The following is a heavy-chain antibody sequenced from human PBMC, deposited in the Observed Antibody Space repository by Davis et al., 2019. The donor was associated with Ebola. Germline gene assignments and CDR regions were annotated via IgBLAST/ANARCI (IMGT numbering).Heavy chain of an antibody. CDR2: TSHNERER. D-gene: IGHD1-1*01. J-gene: IGHJ4*02. Sequence: GESLKISCAASGFTFRNYAMHWVRQAPGKGLEWVAVTSHNERERFYGESVQGRFTISRDNSENVLYLQMDSLRPDDTAIYFCARALHDEVLDYWGQGTLVTVSS. V-gene: IGHV3-30*04. CDR3: ARALHDEVLDY. CDR1: GFTFRNYA.